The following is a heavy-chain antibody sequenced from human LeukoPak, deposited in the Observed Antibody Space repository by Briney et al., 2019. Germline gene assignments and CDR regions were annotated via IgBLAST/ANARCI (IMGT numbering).Heavy chain of an antibody. CDR2: IIPIFGTA. Sequence: GASVKVSCKASGGTFNSYAITWVRQAPGQGLEWMGGIIPIFGTANYAQKFQGRVTITADGSTSTAYMELSSLRSEDTAVYYCALTEYSSSFHWFDPWGQGTLVTVSS. J-gene: IGHJ5*02. CDR3: ALTEYSSSFHWFDP. D-gene: IGHD6-6*01. CDR1: GGTFNSYA. V-gene: IGHV1-69*13.